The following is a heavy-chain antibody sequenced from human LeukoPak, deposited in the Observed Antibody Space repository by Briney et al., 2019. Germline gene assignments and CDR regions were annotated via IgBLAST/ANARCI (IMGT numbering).Heavy chain of an antibody. Sequence: LRLSCAASGFTFSSYAMSWVRQAPGKGLEWIGYILYSGSAYYNPSLKSRVTMSVDTSKNQFSLKLSSVTAADTAVYYCARGYSSGPPKYSGMDVWGQGTTVTVSS. D-gene: IGHD5-18*01. V-gene: IGHV4-30-4*08. J-gene: IGHJ6*02. CDR1: GFTFSSYA. CDR3: ARGYSSGPPKYSGMDV. CDR2: ILYSGSA.